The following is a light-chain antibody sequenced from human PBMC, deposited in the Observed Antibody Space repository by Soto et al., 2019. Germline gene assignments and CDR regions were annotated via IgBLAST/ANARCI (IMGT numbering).Light chain of an antibody. CDR2: ANA. V-gene: IGLV1-40*01. CDR3: QSYDSSLSNYV. J-gene: IGLJ1*01. Sequence: QSALTQPPSVSEAPGQWVTISCTGTSSDIGAGHDVHWYQQVPGAAPKLLIYANAIRPSGVPDRFSGSKSGTSASLAITGLRAEDEADYYCQSYDSSLSNYVFGTGTKVTVL. CDR1: SSDIGAGHD.